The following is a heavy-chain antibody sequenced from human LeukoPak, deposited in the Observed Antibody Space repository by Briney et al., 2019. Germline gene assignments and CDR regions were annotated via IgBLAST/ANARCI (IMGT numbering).Heavy chain of an antibody. CDR1: GFTFSSYA. J-gene: IGHJ5*02. CDR2: ISGSGGST. V-gene: IGHV3-23*01. CDR3: AKAEMATIGGNWFDP. D-gene: IGHD5-24*01. Sequence: GGSLRLSCAASGFTFSSYAMSWVRQAPGKGLEWVSAISGSGGSTYYADSAKGRFTISRDNSKNTLYLQMNSLRAEDTAVYYCAKAEMATIGGNWFDPWGQGTLVTVSS.